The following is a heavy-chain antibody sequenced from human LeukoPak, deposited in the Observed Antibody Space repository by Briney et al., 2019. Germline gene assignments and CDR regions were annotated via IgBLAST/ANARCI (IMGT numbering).Heavy chain of an antibody. D-gene: IGHD3-9*01. V-gene: IGHV4-59*01. J-gene: IGHJ5*02. CDR3: ARFGPDIFWANWFDP. Sequence: SETLSLTCTVSGGSISSYYWSWIRQPPGKGLEWIGYIYYSGSTNYNPSLKSRVTISVDTSKNQFSLKLSSVTAADTAVYYCARFGPDIFWANWFDPWGQGTLVTVSS. CDR1: GGSISSYY. CDR2: IYYSGST.